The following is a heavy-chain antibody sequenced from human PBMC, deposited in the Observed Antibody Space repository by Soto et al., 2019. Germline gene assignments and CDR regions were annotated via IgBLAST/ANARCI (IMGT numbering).Heavy chain of an antibody. CDR3: ARGRTVGYCSSTSRHPDY. CDR2: IYYSGST. V-gene: IGHV4-61*01. J-gene: IGHJ4*02. D-gene: IGHD2-2*01. CDR1: GGSVSSGSYY. Sequence: PSETLSLTCTVSGGSVSSGSYYWSWIRQPPGKGLEWIGYIYYSGSTNYNPSLKSRVTISVDTSKNQFSLKLSSVTAADTAGYYCARGRTVGYCSSTSRHPDYWGQGTLVTVSS.